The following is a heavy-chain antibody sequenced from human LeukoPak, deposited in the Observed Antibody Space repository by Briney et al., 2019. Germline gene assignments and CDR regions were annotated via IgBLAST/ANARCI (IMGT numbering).Heavy chain of an antibody. CDR1: GGSFSGYY. J-gene: IGHJ4*02. Sequence: SETLSLTCAVYGGSFSGYYWSWIRQPPGKGLEWIGEINHSGSTNYNPSLKSRVTISVDTSKNQFSLKLSSVTAADTAVYYCARVTGYYIYWGQGTLVTVSS. D-gene: IGHD3-9*01. V-gene: IGHV4-34*01. CDR2: INHSGST. CDR3: ARVTGYYIY.